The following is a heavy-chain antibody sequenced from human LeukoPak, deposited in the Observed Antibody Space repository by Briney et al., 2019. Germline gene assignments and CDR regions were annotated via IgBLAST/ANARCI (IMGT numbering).Heavy chain of an antibody. CDR2: FDPEDGET. CDR1: GYTLTELS. CDR3: ATAPEESGSHTY. V-gene: IGHV1-24*01. J-gene: IGHJ4*02. D-gene: IGHD3-10*01. Sequence: ASVKVSCKVSGYTLTELSMHWVRQSPGKGLEWMGGFDPEDGETIYAQKFQGRVTMTEDTSTDTAYMELGSLRSEDTAVYYCATAPEESGSHTYWGQGTLVTVSS.